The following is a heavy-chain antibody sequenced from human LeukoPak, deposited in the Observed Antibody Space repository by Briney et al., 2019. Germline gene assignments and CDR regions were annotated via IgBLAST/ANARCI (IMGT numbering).Heavy chain of an antibody. CDR1: GYTLTELS. J-gene: IGHJ4*02. Sequence: GASVKVSCKVSGYTLTELSMHWVRQAPGKGLEWMGGFDPEDGETIYAQKFQGRVTMTEDTSTDTAYMELNSLRADDTAVYYCAFRGGRLDYYFDYWGQGTLVTVSS. CDR3: AFRGGRLDYYFDY. V-gene: IGHV1-24*01. CDR2: FDPEDGET. D-gene: IGHD3-10*01.